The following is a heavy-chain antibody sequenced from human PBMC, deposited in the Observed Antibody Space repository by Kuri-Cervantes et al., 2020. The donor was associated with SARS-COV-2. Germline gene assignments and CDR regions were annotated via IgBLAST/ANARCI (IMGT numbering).Heavy chain of an antibody. CDR3: ARTNRGRYYYYYGMDV. V-gene: IGHV4-34*01. D-gene: IGHD3-10*01. CDR2: INHSGST. Sequence: SQTLSLTCAVYGGFFSGYYWSWIRQPPGKGLEWIGEINHSGSTNYNPSLKSRVTISVDTSKNQFSLKLSSVTAADTAVYYCARTNRGRYYYYYGMDVWGQGTTVTVSS. CDR1: GGFFSGYY. J-gene: IGHJ6*02.